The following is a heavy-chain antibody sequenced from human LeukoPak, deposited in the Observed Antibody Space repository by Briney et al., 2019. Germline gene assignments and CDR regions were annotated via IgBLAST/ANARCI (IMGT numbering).Heavy chain of an antibody. J-gene: IGHJ6*02. CDR3: ARGPPYYYDSSGHPNYYYYGMDV. CDR2: INAGNGNT. Sequence: ASVKVSCKASGYVFTNYAIHWVRRAPGQRLEWMGWINAGNGNTKYSQKFQDRVTITRDTSASTAYMELSSLRSEDTAVYYCARGPPYYYDSSGHPNYYYYGMDVWGQGTTVTVSS. V-gene: IGHV1-3*01. CDR1: GYVFTNYA. D-gene: IGHD3-22*01.